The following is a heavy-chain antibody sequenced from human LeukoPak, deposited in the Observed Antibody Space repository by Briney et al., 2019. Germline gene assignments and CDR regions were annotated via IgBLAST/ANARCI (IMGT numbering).Heavy chain of an antibody. CDR2: IYAGDSET. CDR3: ARNYARSSPLDF. J-gene: IGHJ4*02. V-gene: IGHV5-51*01. D-gene: IGHD6-6*01. CDR1: GYTFTNYW. Sequence: GESLKISCKASGYTFTNYWIEWVRHTPGKGLEWMGIIYAGDSETTYSPPFQGHVTISADKSINTAYLQWSSLKPSDTAIYYCARNYARSSPLDFWGQGTQVTVSS.